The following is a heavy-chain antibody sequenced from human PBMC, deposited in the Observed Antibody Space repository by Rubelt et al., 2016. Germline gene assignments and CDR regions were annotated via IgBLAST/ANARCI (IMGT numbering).Heavy chain of an antibody. Sequence: EVQLVESGGGLVKPGGSLGLSCAASEFTVSSSYMTWVRQAPGEGLEWVSALFGSGTTYYADSVKGRFTISRDISRNTLYLQMTSLRGEDTTVYYCARDELYDYWGQGTLVTVSS. CDR3: ARDELYDY. CDR1: EFTVSSSY. J-gene: IGHJ4*02. D-gene: IGHD1-26*01. V-gene: IGHV3-66*01. CDR2: LFGSGTT.